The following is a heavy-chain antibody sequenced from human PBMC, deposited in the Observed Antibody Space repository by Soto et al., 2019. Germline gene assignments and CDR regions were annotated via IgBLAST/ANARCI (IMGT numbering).Heavy chain of an antibody. V-gene: IGHV4-59*01. J-gene: IGHJ3*02. CDR1: GGSISSYY. CDR2: IYYSGST. D-gene: IGHD5-12*01. Sequence: PSQTLSLTYTVSGGSISSYYWNWIRQPPGRGLEWIGYIYYSGSTKYNPSLKSRVTMSIDTSKNQFSLKLSSVAAADTAVYYCARGQSGFDFHPFDIWGRGTMVPVSS. CDR3: ARGQSGFDFHPFDI.